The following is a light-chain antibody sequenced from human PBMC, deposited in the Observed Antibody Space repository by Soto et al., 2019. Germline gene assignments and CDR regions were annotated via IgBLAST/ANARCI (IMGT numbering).Light chain of an antibody. CDR1: QSVTSSY. CDR3: QQYGSSPGYT. Sequence: EIVLTQSPGTLSLSPGERATLSCRASQSVTSSYLAWYQQKPGQAPRLLIYGASSRSTGIPDRVSGSGSGTDFTLTISRLEPEDSAVYYCQQYGSSPGYTFGQGTKLEIK. V-gene: IGKV3-20*01. CDR2: GAS. J-gene: IGKJ2*01.